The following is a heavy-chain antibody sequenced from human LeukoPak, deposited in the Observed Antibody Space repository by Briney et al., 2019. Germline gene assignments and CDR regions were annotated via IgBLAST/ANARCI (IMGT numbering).Heavy chain of an antibody. Sequence: GGSLRLSCAASGFTFSSYSMNWVRQAPGKGLEWVSSISSSSSYIYYADSVKGRFTNSRDNAKNSLYLQMNSLRAEDTAVYDCARPLLPHTADVWGKGTTVTVSS. V-gene: IGHV3-21*01. J-gene: IGHJ6*04. CDR1: GFTFSSYS. CDR2: ISSSSSYI. CDR3: ARPLLPHTADV. D-gene: IGHD2-15*01.